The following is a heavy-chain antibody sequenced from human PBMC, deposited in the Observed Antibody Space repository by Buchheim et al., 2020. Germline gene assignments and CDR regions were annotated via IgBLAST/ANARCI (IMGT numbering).Heavy chain of an antibody. J-gene: IGHJ4*02. D-gene: IGHD4-17*01. Sequence: QVQLVESGGGVVQPGRSLRLSCAASGFTFSSYGMHWVRQAPGKGLEWVAVISYDGSNKYYADSVKGRFTISRDNSKNTLYLQMNSLRAEDTAVYYCAKGRYGDYRTKGGDYWGQGTL. CDR2: ISYDGSNK. V-gene: IGHV3-30*18. CDR1: GFTFSSYG. CDR3: AKGRYGDYRTKGGDY.